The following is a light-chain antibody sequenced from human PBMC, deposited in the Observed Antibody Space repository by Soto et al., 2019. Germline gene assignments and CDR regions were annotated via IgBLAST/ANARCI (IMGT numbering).Light chain of an antibody. CDR2: DDG. CDR1: NIGGKS. V-gene: IGLV3-21*02. Sequence: SYDLTHPPSVSMAPGQTARITRAGNNIGGKSVYRYHQKTGQAPVLVVYDDGDRPSGIPERFSRSNSGNTATLTISRVEACDEADYYCQVCNNNYDHYAFGTGTKVTV. J-gene: IGLJ1*01. CDR3: QVCNNNYDHYA.